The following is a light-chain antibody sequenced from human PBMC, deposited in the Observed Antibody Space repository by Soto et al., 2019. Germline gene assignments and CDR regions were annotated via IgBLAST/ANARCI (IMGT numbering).Light chain of an antibody. CDR1: QSVRSSY. CDR2: GAS. Sequence: EIVLTQSPGTLSLSPGERPTLSCRASQSVRSSYLAWYQQKPGQAPRLLIYGASSRATGIPDRFSGSGAGTDFTLTISRLEPEDSAVYYCQQYGSAPLTFGGWTKVEIK. V-gene: IGKV3-20*01. J-gene: IGKJ4*01. CDR3: QQYGSAPLT.